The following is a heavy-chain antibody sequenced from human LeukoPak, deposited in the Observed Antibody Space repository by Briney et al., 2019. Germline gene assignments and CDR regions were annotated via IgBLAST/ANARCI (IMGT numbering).Heavy chain of an antibody. V-gene: IGHV3-21*01. J-gene: IGHJ3*02. CDR1: GFTFSTYT. CDR2: ISSSSSYI. D-gene: IGHD3-16*01. CDR3: ARWGDRRGGAFDI. Sequence: GGSLRLSCAASGFTFSTYTMNWVRQAPGKVLEWVSSISSSSSYIYYADSVKGRFTISRDNAKNSLYLQMNSLRAEDTALYYCARWGDRRGGAFDIWGQGTMVTVSS.